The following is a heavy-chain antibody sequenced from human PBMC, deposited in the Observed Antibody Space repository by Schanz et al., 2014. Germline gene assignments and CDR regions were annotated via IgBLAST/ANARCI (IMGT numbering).Heavy chain of an antibody. CDR2: ISYDGRNK. V-gene: IGHV3-30-3*01. CDR3: ARDSGPYYDKSMDV. Sequence: QVQLVESGGGVVQPGRSLRLSCAAYGFTLSSYAMHWVRQAPGKGLEWVAVISYDGRNKYYADSVKGRFTISRDNSKNTLYLQMNTLRAEDTALYYCARDSGPYYDKSMDVWGQGTTVAVSS. J-gene: IGHJ6*02. CDR1: GFTLSSYA. D-gene: IGHD3-9*01.